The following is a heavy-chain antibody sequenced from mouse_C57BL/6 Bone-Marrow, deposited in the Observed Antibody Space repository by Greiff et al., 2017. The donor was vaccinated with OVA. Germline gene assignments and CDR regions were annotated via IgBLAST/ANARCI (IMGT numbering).Heavy chain of an antibody. D-gene: IGHD6-1*01. CDR3: ARRTLLSCLSYWWFDV. Sequence: QVQLQQSGSELRSPGSSVKLSCKDFDSDVFPNAYMSWVRQTPGHGFEWIGGILPSIGRTIYGEKFEDKATLDADTLSNTAYLELNSLTSEDSAIYDCARRTLLSCLSYWWFDVWGKGTTVTVSA. J-gene: IGHJ1*03. V-gene: IGHV15-2*01. CDR1: DSDVFPNAY. CDR2: ILPSIGRT.